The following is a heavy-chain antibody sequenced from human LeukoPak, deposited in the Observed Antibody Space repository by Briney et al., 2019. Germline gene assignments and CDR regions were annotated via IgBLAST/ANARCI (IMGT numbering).Heavy chain of an antibody. V-gene: IGHV5-51*01. J-gene: IGHJ4*02. CDR2: IYPGDSDT. CDR1: GYSFTSYW. CDR3: ARLPFRVRCGGDCLYFDY. D-gene: IGHD2-21*02. Sequence: GESLKISCKGSGYSFTSYWIGWVRQMPGKGLEWMGIIYPGDSDTRYSPSFQGQVTISADKSISTAYLQWSSLKASDTAMYYCARLPFRVRCGGDCLYFDYWGQGTLVTVSS.